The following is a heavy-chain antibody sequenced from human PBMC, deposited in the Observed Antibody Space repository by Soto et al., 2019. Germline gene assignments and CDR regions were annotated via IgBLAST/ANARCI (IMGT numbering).Heavy chain of an antibody. Sequence: QVQLVQSGAEVKKPGASVKVSCKASGYTFTGHYRHWVRQAPGQGLEWMGWINPDNGDTNYAQKSQGRVTMTRDTSISTADMELSRLRSDDTAVFYCARERMNGLDVWGQGTMVTVSS. CDR2: INPDNGDT. CDR1: GYTFTGHY. CDR3: ARERMNGLDV. J-gene: IGHJ6*02. V-gene: IGHV1-2*02.